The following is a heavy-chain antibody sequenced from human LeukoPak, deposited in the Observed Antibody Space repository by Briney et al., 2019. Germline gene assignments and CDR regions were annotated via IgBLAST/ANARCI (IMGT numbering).Heavy chain of an antibody. CDR1: GFTFSDYH. D-gene: IGHD5-18*01. Sequence: GGSLRLSCAASGFTFSDYHMNWIRRAPGKGLEWVSYISSSGFTIYSADSVKGRFTTSRDNAENSLYLQMNSLRAEDTAVYYCARGDRAMKHDAFDIWGQGTMVTVSS. CDR3: ARGDRAMKHDAFDI. V-gene: IGHV3-11*01. CDR2: ISSSGFTI. J-gene: IGHJ3*02.